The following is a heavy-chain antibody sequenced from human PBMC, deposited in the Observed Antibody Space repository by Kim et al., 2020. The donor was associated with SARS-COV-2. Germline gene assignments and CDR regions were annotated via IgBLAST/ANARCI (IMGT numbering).Heavy chain of an antibody. J-gene: IGHJ4*02. V-gene: IGHV3-73*01. CDR2: IRSKANSDST. CDR1: GYTFSGSA. CDR3: NIAGATNA. D-gene: IGHD1-26*01. Sequence: GGSLRLSCAASGYTFSGSAMHWVRQAAGKGLEWVGRIRSKANSDSTTYAESVKGRFTIFRDDSKNTAYLQMSSLKIEDTAVYYCNIAGATNAWGQGTLVT.